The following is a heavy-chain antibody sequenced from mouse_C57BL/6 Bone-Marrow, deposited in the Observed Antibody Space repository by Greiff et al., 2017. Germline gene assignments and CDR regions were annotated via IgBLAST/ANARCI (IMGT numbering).Heavy chain of an antibody. D-gene: IGHD2-1*01. CDR2: IHPNSGST. CDR3: AREPGNYGGYYAMDY. CDR1: GYTFTSYW. Sequence: QVQLQQPGAELVKPGASVKLSCKASGYTFTSYWMHWVKQRPGQGLEWIGMIHPNSGSTNYNEKFKSKATLTVDKSSSTAYMQLSSLTSEDSAVYYCAREPGNYGGYYAMDYWGQGTSVTVSS. V-gene: IGHV1-64*01. J-gene: IGHJ4*01.